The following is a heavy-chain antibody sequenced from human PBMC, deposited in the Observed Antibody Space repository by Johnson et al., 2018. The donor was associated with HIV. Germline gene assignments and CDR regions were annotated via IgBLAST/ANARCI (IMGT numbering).Heavy chain of an antibody. J-gene: IGHJ3*02. V-gene: IGHV3-30*04. CDR3: AKETRDSRSAFDI. D-gene: IGHD3-22*01. CDR1: GFTFSSYA. CDR2: ISYDGSNK. Sequence: ASGFTFSSYAMHWVRQAPGKGLEWVAVISYDGSNKYYADSVKGRFTISRDNSKKTVYLQMNSLRAEDTAVYYCAKETRDSRSAFDIWGQGTMVTVSS.